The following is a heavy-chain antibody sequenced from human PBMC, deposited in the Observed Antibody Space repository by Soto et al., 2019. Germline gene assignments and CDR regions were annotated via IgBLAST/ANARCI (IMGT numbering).Heavy chain of an antibody. CDR2: IIPILGIA. CDR1: GGTFSSYT. J-gene: IGHJ4*02. Sequence: QVQLVQSGAEVKKPGSSVKVSCKASGGTFSSYTISWVRQAPGQGLEWMGRIIPILGIANYAQKFQGRVTITADKSTSNAYMELSRLRSEDTAVYYWARVASGYDQAYFDYWGQGTLVTVSS. D-gene: IGHD5-12*01. CDR3: ARVASGYDQAYFDY. V-gene: IGHV1-69*02.